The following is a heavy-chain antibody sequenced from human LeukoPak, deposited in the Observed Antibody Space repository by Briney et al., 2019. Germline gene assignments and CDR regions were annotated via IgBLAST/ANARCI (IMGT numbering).Heavy chain of an antibody. CDR2: ISSSGSPI. CDR1: GFTFSDYS. J-gene: IGHJ4*02. D-gene: IGHD6-19*01. V-gene: IGHV3-48*01. Sequence: GGSLRLSCAASGFTFSDYSFNWVRQAPGKGLEWVSYISSSGSPIYYADSLKGRFTISRDNAKNSLCLQMNSLRAEDTAVYYCVRNPPRTVPGIDFDYWGQGTLVTVSS. CDR3: VRNPPRTVPGIDFDY.